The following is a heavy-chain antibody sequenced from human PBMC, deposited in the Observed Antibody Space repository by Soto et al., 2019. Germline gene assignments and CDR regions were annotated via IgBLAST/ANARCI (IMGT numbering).Heavy chain of an antibody. CDR2: IYYSGST. Sequence: SETLSLTCTVSGGSISSYYWSWIRQPPGKGLEWIGYIYYSGSTNYNPSLKSRVTISVDTSKNQFSLKLSSVTAADTAVYYCARATAAPPYYGMDVWGQGTTVTVSS. CDR1: GGSISSYY. CDR3: ARATAAPPYYGMDV. J-gene: IGHJ6*02. D-gene: IGHD6-13*01. V-gene: IGHV4-59*01.